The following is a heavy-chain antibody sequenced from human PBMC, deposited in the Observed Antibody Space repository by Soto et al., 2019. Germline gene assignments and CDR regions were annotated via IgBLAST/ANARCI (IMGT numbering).Heavy chain of an antibody. V-gene: IGHV1-69*01. Sequence: QVRLVQSGTEVKKPGSSVKVSCQASGDTFSKYAISWVRQAPGQGREWMGGIITIFSAPNHAQKLQGRVTITADESTTTVYMELARLTSEDTAVSDCAGSPELSYALNHAVIRTSGFYWRQGTRVNVPS. J-gene: IGHJ4*02. CDR3: AGSPELSYALNHAVIRTSGFY. CDR1: GDTFSKYA. CDR2: IITIFSAP. D-gene: IGHD3-10*01.